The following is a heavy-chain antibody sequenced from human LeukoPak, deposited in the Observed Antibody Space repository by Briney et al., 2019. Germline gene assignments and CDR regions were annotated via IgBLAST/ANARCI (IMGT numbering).Heavy chain of an antibody. CDR1: GGSISSGGYY. CDR2: IYTSGST. V-gene: IGHV4-61*02. CDR3: ARGVAAAGTNYYYGMDV. Sequence: SQTLSLTCTVSGGSISSGGYYWSWIRQPAGKGLEWIGRIYTSGSTNYNPSLKSRVTMSVDTSKNQFSLKLSSVTAADTAVYYCARGVAAAGTNYYYGMDVWGQGTTVTVSS. D-gene: IGHD6-13*01. J-gene: IGHJ6*02.